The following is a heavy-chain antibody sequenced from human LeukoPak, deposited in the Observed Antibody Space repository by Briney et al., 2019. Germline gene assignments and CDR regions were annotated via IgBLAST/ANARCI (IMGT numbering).Heavy chain of an antibody. CDR2: INHSGST. CDR1: GGSFSGYY. D-gene: IGHD2-2*02. Sequence: SETLSLTCAVYGGSFSGYYWSWIRQPPGKGVEWIGEINHSGSTNYNPSLKSRVTISVDTSKNQFSLKLSSVTAADTAVYYCARGLPRYCSSTSCYTGYYYGMDVWGQGTTVTVSS. V-gene: IGHV4-34*01. J-gene: IGHJ6*02. CDR3: ARGLPRYCSSTSCYTGYYYGMDV.